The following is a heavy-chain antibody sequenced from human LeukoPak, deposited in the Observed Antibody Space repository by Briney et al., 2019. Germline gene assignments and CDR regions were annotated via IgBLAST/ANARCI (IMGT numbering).Heavy chain of an antibody. J-gene: IGHJ4*02. CDR2: IYPGDSDT. V-gene: IGHV5-51*01. Sequence: GESLKISCKDSGYSFTSYWIGWVRQMPGKGLEWMGIIYPGDSDTRYSPSFQGQVTISADKSINTAYLQWSSLKASDTAIYYCARWVGDSGSYYFDYWGQGTLVTVSS. D-gene: IGHD1-26*01. CDR1: GYSFTSYW. CDR3: ARWVGDSGSYYFDY.